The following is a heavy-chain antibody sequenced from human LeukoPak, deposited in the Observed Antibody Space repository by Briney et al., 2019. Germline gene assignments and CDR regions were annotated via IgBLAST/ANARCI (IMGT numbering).Heavy chain of an antibody. V-gene: IGHV4-31*03. J-gene: IGHJ4*02. D-gene: IGHD5-12*01. CDR2: IYYSGST. Sequence: TLSLTSTVSGGSISSGGYYWSWIRQHPGKGLEWIGYIYYSGSTYYNPSLKSRVTISVDTSKNQSSLKLSSVTAADTAVYYCARGGYSGYGYWGQGTLVTVSS. CDR1: GGSISSGGYY. CDR3: ARGGYSGYGY.